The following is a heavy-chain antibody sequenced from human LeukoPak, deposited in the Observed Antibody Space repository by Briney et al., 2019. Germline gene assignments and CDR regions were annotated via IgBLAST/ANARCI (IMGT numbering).Heavy chain of an antibody. CDR3: ARSRYGSTSTNYYMDV. V-gene: IGHV7-4-1*02. J-gene: IGHJ6*03. Sequence: GASVKVSCKASGYTFTSYAMNWVRQAPGQGLEWMGWINTNTGNPTYAQGFTGRFVFPLDTSVSTAYLQISSLKAEDTAVYYCARSRYGSTSTNYYMDVWGKGTTVTVSS. D-gene: IGHD2-2*01. CDR2: INTNTGNP. CDR1: GYTFTSYA.